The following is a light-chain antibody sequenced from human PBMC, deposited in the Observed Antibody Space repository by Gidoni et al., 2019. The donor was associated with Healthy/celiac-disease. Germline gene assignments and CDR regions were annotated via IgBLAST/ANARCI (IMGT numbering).Light chain of an antibody. Sequence: DIQMTQSPSSLSASVGDRVTITCQASQDISNYLNWYQQKPGKAPKPLIYDASNLETGAPSRFSGSGSGTDFTFTISSLQPEDIATYYCQQYDNLPYTFGQGTKLEIK. CDR3: QQYDNLPYT. CDR2: DAS. V-gene: IGKV1-33*01. CDR1: QDISNY. J-gene: IGKJ2*01.